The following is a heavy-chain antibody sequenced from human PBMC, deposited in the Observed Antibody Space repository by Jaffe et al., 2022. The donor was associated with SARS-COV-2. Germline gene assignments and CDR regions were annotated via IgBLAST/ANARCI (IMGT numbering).Heavy chain of an antibody. V-gene: IGHV3-74*01. D-gene: IGHD2-8*01. Sequence: EVQLVESGGGLVQPGGSLRLSCAASGFTFSSYWMHWVRQAPGKGLVWVSRINSDGSSTSYADSVKGRFTISRDNAKNTLYLQMNSLRAEDTAVYYCARVASCTNGVCPPAYFYYYYGMDVWGQGTTVTVSS. CDR1: GFTFSSYW. CDR2: INSDGSST. J-gene: IGHJ6*02. CDR3: ARVASCTNGVCPPAYFYYYYGMDV.